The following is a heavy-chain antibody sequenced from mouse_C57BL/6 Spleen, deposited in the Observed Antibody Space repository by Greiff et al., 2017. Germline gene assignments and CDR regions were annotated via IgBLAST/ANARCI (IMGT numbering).Heavy chain of an antibody. CDR1: GFTFNTYA. CDR2: IRSKSSNYAT. Sequence: EVQGVESGGGLVQPKGSLTLSCAASGFTFNTYAMHWVRQAPGKGLEWVARIRSKSSNYATYYDDSVKDRFTISRDDSKSMIYLRMNNLKTEDTDIYYCVGGAYYFDYWGQGTTLTVSA. CDR3: VGGAYYFDY. V-gene: IGHV10-3*01. J-gene: IGHJ2*01.